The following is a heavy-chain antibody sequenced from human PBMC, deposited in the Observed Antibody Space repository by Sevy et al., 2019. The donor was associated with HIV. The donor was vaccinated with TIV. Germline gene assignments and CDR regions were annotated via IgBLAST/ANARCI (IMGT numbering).Heavy chain of an antibody. CDR3: ARGVGGPGVMITFRGVKYAFDI. V-gene: IGHV4-30-4*08. Sequence: SESLSLTCTVSGGSISSGDYYWGWIRQPPGKGLEWIGYIHYSGITYDNSSLKSRFTLSLHTSNHQFFLRLNSVTAADTAVYYCARGVGGPGVMITFRGVKYAFDIWGQGTVVTVSS. J-gene: IGHJ3*02. CDR1: GGSISSGDYY. CDR2: IHYSGIT. D-gene: IGHD3-16*01.